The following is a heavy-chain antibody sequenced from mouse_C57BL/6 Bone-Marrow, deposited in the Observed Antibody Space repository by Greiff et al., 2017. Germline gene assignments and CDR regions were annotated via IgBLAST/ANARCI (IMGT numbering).Heavy chain of an antibody. Sequence: EVKLQESGAELVRPGASVKLSCTASGFNIKDDYMHWVKQRPEQGLEWIGWIDPENGDTEYASKFQGKATITADTSSNTAYLQLSSLTSEDTAVYYCTTKLQDYWGQGTTLTVSS. CDR3: TTKLQDY. CDR2: IDPENGDT. D-gene: IGHD1-1*01. V-gene: IGHV14-4*01. J-gene: IGHJ2*01. CDR1: GFNIKDDY.